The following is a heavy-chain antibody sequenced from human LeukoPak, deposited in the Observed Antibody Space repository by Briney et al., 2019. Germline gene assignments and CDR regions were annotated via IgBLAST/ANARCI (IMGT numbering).Heavy chain of an antibody. J-gene: IGHJ6*02. V-gene: IGHV1-2*02. CDR3: ARDLVSGTYYYYYAMDV. D-gene: IGHD1-26*01. CDR2: ISTNSGGT. CDR1: GYTFTDYN. Sequence: GASVKVSCKASGYTFTDYNMHWVRQAPGQGLEWMGLISTNSGGTNYAQKFQGRVTMTRDTSISTVYMELSRLRSDDTAIYYCARDLVSGTYYYYYAMDVWGQGTTVTLS.